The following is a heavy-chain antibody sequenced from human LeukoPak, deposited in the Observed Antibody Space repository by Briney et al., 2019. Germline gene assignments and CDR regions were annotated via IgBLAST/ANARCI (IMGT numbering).Heavy chain of an antibody. Sequence: SETLSLTCTVSGGSISSYYWSWIRQPPGEGLEWIGYIYYSGSTNYNPSLKSRVTISVDTSKNQFSLKLSSVTAADTAVYYCARGGDSLYGMDVWGQGTTVTVSS. CDR3: ARGGDSLYGMDV. D-gene: IGHD2-21*01. CDR2: IYYSGST. J-gene: IGHJ6*02. CDR1: GGSISSYY. V-gene: IGHV4-59*01.